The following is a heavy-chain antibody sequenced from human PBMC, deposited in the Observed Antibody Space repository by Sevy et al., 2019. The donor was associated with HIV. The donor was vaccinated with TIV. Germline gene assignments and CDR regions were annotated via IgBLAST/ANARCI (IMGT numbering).Heavy chain of an antibody. D-gene: IGHD2-15*01. CDR1: GGSMSSYY. CDR2: IYYSGST. J-gene: IGHJ6*03. Sequence: SETLSLTCTVSGGSMSSYYWSWIRQPPGKGLEWIGYIYYSGSTNYNPALKSRVTISVDTSKNQFSLKLSSVTAADTAVYYCARFKENSAQYYYYYMDVWGKGSTVTVSS. CDR3: ARFKENSAQYYYYYMDV. V-gene: IGHV4-59*01.